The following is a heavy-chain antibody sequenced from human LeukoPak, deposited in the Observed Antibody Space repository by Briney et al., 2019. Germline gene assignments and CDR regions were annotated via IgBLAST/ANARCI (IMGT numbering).Heavy chain of an antibody. Sequence: GGSLRLSCAASGFTFVDYGMSWVRQTPGKGLEWLSCISGSSTYTNSADSVKGRFTISRDNAKNSLYLQMNSLRAEDTAVYYCARAKGRRDYFDYWGQGTLVTVSS. CDR1: GFTFVDYG. V-gene: IGHV3-11*05. CDR3: ARAKGRRDYFDY. CDR2: ISGSSTYT. D-gene: IGHD3-10*01. J-gene: IGHJ4*02.